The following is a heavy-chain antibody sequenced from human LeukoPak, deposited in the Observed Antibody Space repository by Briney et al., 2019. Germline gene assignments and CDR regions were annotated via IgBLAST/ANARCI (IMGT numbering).Heavy chain of an antibody. J-gene: IGHJ4*02. D-gene: IGHD3-22*01. V-gene: IGHV3-23*01. CDR3: ARARPVNYYDSRYYYFDY. Sequence: LPGGSLRLSCAASGFTFSSHAMSWVRQAPGKGLEWVSAISGSGGSTYYADSVKGRFTISRDNSQNTLYLEMNSLRAEDTAVYYCARARPVNYYDSRYYYFDYWGQGTLVTVSS. CDR1: GFTFSSHA. CDR2: ISGSGGST.